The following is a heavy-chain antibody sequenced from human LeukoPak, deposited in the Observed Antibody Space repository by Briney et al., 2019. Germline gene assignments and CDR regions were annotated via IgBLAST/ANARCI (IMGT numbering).Heavy chain of an antibody. Sequence: PGGSLRLSCAASEFTFSSYDMHWVRQAPGKGLEWVAFISYSESNTYYADSVKGRFTISRDNSKNTLYPQMNSLRAEDTAVYYCARDRAYYSTHYGMDVWGQGTTVTVSS. V-gene: IGHV3-30*03. CDR1: EFTFSSYD. CDR3: ARDRAYYSTHYGMDV. CDR2: ISYSESNT. D-gene: IGHD6-13*01. J-gene: IGHJ6*02.